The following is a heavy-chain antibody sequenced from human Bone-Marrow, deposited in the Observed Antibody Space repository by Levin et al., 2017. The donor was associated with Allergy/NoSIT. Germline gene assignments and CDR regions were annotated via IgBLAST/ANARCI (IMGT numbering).Heavy chain of an antibody. J-gene: IGHJ4*02. CDR2: INHSGST. V-gene: IGHV4-34*01. Sequence: PSETLSLTCAVYGGSFSGYYWSWIRQPPGKGLEWIGEINHSGSTNYNPSLKSRVTISVDTSKNQFSLKLSSVTAADTAVYYCARFFRGYCSGGSCYPKDDYFDYWGQGTLVTVSS. D-gene: IGHD2-15*01. CDR3: ARFFRGYCSGGSCYPKDDYFDY. CDR1: GGSFSGYY.